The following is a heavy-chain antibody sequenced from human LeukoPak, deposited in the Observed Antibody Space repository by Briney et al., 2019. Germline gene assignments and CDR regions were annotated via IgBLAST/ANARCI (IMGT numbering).Heavy chain of an antibody. CDR2: IIPIYGAA. V-gene: IGHV1-69*13. J-gene: IGHJ4*02. D-gene: IGHD6-19*01. CDR1: GYTFTGYY. CDR3: ARERLQYSSGWKYYFDY. Sequence: GASVKVSCKASGYTFTGYYMHWVRQAPGQGLEWMGGIIPIYGAANYAQKFQGRVTITADESTGAAYMELSSLRSEDTAVYYCARERLQYSSGWKYYFDYWGQGTLVTVSS.